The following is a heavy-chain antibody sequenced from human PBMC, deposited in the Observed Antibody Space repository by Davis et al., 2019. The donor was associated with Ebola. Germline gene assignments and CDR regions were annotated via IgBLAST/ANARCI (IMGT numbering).Heavy chain of an antibody. J-gene: IGHJ4*02. V-gene: IGHV1-2*04. CDR1: GYTFTRYY. CDR2: INPNSGGT. D-gene: IGHD6-19*01. CDR3: ARVGADSSGWPNFGY. Sequence: ASVKVSRKASGYTFTRYYMHWLRQAPGQGLEWMGWINPNSGGTNYAQKFQGWVTMTRDTSISTAYMELSRLRSDDTAVYYCARVGADSSGWPNFGYWGQGTLVTVSS.